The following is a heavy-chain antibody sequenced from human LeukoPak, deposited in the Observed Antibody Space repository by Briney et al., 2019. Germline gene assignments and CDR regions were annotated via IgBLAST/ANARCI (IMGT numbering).Heavy chain of an antibody. CDR2: ISSSSSYI. Sequence: PGGSLRLSCAASGFTFRNYNMNWVRQAPGKGLEWVSSISSSSSYIYYADSVKGRFTISRDNAKNSLYLQMNSLRAEDTAVYYCARDSGYSYGDFDPWGQGTRVTVSS. V-gene: IGHV3-21*01. CDR3: ARDSGYSYGDFDP. CDR1: GFTFRNYN. D-gene: IGHD5-18*01. J-gene: IGHJ5*02.